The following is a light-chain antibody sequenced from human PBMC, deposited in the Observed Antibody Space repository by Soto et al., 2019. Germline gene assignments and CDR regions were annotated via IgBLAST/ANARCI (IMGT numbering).Light chain of an antibody. V-gene: IGKV3-20*01. CDR2: GAS. CDR3: QQYGSSQIT. Sequence: IVFTQSPGTLSLSPGERATLSCSASQIIRNFLAWYQQKPGQAPRLLIYGASSRATGIPDRFSGSGSGTDFTLTISRLEPEDFAVYYCQQYGSSQITFCQGTRLEIK. CDR1: QIIRNF. J-gene: IGKJ5*01.